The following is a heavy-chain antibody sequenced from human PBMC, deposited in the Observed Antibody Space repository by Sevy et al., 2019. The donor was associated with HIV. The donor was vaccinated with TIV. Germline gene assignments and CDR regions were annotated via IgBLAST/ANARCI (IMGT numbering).Heavy chain of an antibody. CDR2: IYPGDSDT. CDR3: ARSIDYVWGSYRWFDY. J-gene: IGHJ4*02. D-gene: IGHD3-16*02. CDR1: GYSFTSYW. Sequence: GESLKISCKGSGYSFTSYWIGWVRQMPGKGLEWMGIIYPGDSDTRYSPSFQGQVTISADKSISTAYLQWSSLKASDTAMYYCARSIDYVWGSYRWFDYWGQGTLVTVSS. V-gene: IGHV5-51*01.